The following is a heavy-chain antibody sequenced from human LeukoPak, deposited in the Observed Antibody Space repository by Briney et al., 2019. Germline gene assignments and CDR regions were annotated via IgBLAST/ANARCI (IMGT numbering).Heavy chain of an antibody. D-gene: IGHD6-19*01. Sequence: GGSLRLSCAASGFDFSTYSIDWVRQAPGKGLEWVSYISSSSSNIYHADSVKGRFTISRDNAKNSLYLQMNSLRAEDTAVYYCARVGRSGWTVDYWGQGTLVTVSS. CDR3: ARVGRSGWTVDY. CDR1: GFDFSTYS. J-gene: IGHJ4*02. CDR2: ISSSSSNI. V-gene: IGHV3-48*04.